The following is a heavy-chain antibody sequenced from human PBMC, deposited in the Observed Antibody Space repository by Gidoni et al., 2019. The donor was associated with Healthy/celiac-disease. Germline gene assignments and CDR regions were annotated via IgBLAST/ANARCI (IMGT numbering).Heavy chain of an antibody. Sequence: QVQLVESGGGVVQPGRSLRLSCAASGFTFSSYARHWVRQAPGKGLEWVAVISYDGSNKYYADSVKGRFTISRDNSKNTLYLQMNSLRAEDTAVYYCATTLPPGSGSYPGDAFDIWGQGTMVTVSS. J-gene: IGHJ3*02. D-gene: IGHD1-26*01. CDR1: GFTFSSYA. V-gene: IGHV3-30*04. CDR3: ATTLPPGSGSYPGDAFDI. CDR2: ISYDGSNK.